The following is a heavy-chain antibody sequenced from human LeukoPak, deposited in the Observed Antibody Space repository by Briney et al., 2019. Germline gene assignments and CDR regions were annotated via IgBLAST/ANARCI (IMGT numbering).Heavy chain of an antibody. Sequence: GESLKISCKGSGYSFTSYWISWVRQMPGKGLEWMGRIGPDDSYTNYSPSFQGHVTISADKSISTAYLQWSSLKASDTAMYYCARHFGGSYYDDYWGQGTLVTVSS. J-gene: IGHJ4*02. V-gene: IGHV5-10-1*01. D-gene: IGHD1-26*01. CDR2: IGPDDSYT. CDR1: GYSFTSYW. CDR3: ARHFGGSYYDDY.